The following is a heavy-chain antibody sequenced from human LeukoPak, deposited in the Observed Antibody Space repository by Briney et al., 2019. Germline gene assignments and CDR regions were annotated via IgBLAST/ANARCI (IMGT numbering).Heavy chain of an antibody. CDR2: INPSGGGT. J-gene: IGHJ6*03. Sequence: ASVKVSCKASGYTFTNYYIHWVRRAPGQGTEWMGVINPSGGGTNYAQKFQGRVTMTRDTSTSTVYMELSSLRSDDTAVYYCAREVGGFRNYYYYYMDVWGKGTTVTVSS. D-gene: IGHD1-26*01. V-gene: IGHV1-46*01. CDR1: GYTFTNYY. CDR3: AREVGGFRNYYYYYMDV.